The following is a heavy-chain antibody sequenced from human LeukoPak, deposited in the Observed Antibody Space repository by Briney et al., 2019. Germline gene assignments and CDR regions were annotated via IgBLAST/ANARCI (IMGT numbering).Heavy chain of an antibody. CDR3: ARDRGDSSSWYVWYYFDY. CDR2: INPSGGST. V-gene: IGHV1-46*01. Sequence: ASVKVSCKASGYTFTSYYMHWVRQAPGQGLEWMGIINPSGGSTSYAQKFQGRVTMTRDMSTSTVYMELSSLRSEDTAVYYCARDRGDSSSWYVWYYFDYWGQGTLVTVSS. CDR1: GYTFTSYY. D-gene: IGHD6-13*01. J-gene: IGHJ4*02.